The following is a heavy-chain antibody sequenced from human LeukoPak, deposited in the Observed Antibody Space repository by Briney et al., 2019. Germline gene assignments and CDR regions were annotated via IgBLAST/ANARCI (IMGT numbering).Heavy chain of an antibody. CDR2: IGKTGRDM. J-gene: IGHJ4*02. D-gene: IGHD1-14*01. CDR1: GFSFSTST. CDR3: VRGDNRDY. Sequence: GGSLRLSCAASGFSFSTSTMTWARQAPGKGLEWISSIGKTGRDMYYANSVRGRFTISRDNAKNSLFLVMDSLRVEDTSVYYCVRGDNRDYWGQGTLVTVSS. V-gene: IGHV3-21*01.